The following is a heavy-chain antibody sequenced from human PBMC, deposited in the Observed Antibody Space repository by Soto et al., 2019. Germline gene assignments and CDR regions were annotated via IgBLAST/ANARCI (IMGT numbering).Heavy chain of an antibody. CDR1: GFTFSSYA. D-gene: IGHD3-22*01. J-gene: IGHJ4*02. CDR2: ISGSGGST. Sequence: GGSLRLSCAASGFTFSSYAMSWFRQAPGKGLEWVSAISGSGGSTYYADSVKGRFTISRDNSKNTLYLQMNSLRAEDTAVYYSAKDQKNGYYYDSSGYWGQGTLVTVSS. V-gene: IGHV3-23*01. CDR3: AKDQKNGYYYDSSGY.